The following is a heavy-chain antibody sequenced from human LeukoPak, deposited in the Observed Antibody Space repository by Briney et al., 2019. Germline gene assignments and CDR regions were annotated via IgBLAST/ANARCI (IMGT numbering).Heavy chain of an antibody. D-gene: IGHD2-2*01. J-gene: IGHJ4*02. CDR3: ARQEGLAPDPGYCSSTSCRRYYFDY. CDR1: GGPISSSSYY. CDR2: IYYSGST. Sequence: SETLSLTCTVSGGPISSSSYYWGWIRQPPGKGLEWIGSIYYSGSTYYNPSLKSRVTISVDTSKNQFSLKLSSVTAADTAVYYCARQEGLAPDPGYCSSTSCRRYYFDYWGQGTLVTVSS. V-gene: IGHV4-39*01.